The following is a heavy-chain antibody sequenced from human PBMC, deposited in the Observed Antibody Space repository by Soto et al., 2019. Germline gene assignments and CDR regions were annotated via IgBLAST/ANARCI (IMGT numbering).Heavy chain of an antibody. J-gene: IGHJ4*02. CDR2: IYYSGST. V-gene: IGHV4-31*03. Sequence: QVQLQESGPGLVKXXQTXXXXXTVXGXXXXSGGXXXSWXRQXXXKGLEWIGYIYYSGSTYYNPSLKSRVTISVDTSKNQFSLKLSSVTAADTAVYYCARGTWGYAIDYWGQGTLVTVSS. CDR3: ARGTWGYAIDY. CDR1: GXXXXSGGXX. D-gene: IGHD5-12*01.